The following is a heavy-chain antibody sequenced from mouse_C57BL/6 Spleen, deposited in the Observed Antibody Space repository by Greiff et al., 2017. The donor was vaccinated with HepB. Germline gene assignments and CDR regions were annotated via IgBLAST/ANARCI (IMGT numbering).Heavy chain of an antibody. CDR1: GYTFTSYW. J-gene: IGHJ2*01. CDR3: ARRSLGYVDY. V-gene: IGHV1-50*01. Sequence: VQLQQSGAELVKPGASVKLSCKASGYTFTSYWMQWVKQRPGQGLEWIGEIDPSDSYTNYNQKFKGKATLPVDTSSSTACMQLSSLTSEDSAVYYCARRSLGYVDYWGQGTTLTVSS. CDR2: IDPSDSYT. D-gene: IGHD4-1*01.